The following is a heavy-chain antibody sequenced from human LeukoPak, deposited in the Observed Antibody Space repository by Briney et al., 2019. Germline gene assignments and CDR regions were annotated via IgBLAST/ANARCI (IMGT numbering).Heavy chain of an antibody. V-gene: IGHV3-53*01. CDR3: ARDWGYCSGTSCHVFDY. D-gene: IGHD2-2*01. CDR2: IYSGGST. Sequence: GGSLRLSCAASGFSFSSYAMSWVRQAPGKGLEWVSVIYSGGSTDYADSVRGRFIISRDNSKNTLYLQMNSLRAEDTAVYYCARDWGYCSGTSCHVFDYWGQGALVTVSS. CDR1: GFSFSSYA. J-gene: IGHJ4*02.